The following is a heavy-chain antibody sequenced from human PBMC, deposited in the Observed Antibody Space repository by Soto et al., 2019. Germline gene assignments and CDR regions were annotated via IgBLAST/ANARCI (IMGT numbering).Heavy chain of an antibody. Sequence: QVQLVESGGGVVQPGRSLRLSCAASGFTFSSYGMHWVRQAPGKGLEWVAVISYDGSNKYYADSVKGRFTISRDNSKNTLYLQMNSLRAEDTAVYYCAKDRIDSSSWPPEFDYWGQGTLVTVSS. CDR1: GFTFSSYG. CDR3: AKDRIDSSSWPPEFDY. CDR2: ISYDGSNK. D-gene: IGHD6-13*01. V-gene: IGHV3-30*18. J-gene: IGHJ4*02.